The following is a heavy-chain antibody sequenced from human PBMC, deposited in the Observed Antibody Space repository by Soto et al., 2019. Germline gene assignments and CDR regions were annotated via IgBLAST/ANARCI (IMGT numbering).Heavy chain of an antibody. CDR1: GYIFTGYY. Sequence: GASVKVSCKASGYIFTGYYMHWVRQAPGQGLEWMGWINPNSGGTNYAQKFQGRVTMTRDTSISTAYMELSRLRSDDTAVYYCARDFIYGDKTFDYWGQGTLVTVSS. CDR2: INPNSGGT. J-gene: IGHJ4*02. V-gene: IGHV1-2*02. CDR3: ARDFIYGDKTFDY. D-gene: IGHD4-17*01.